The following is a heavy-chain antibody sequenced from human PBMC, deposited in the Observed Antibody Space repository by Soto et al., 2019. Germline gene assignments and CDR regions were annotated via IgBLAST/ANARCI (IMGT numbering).Heavy chain of an antibody. D-gene: IGHD3-3*01. J-gene: IGHJ4*02. CDR2: IKGDGITT. Sequence: EVQLVDSGGGLVQPGGSLRLSCAASGFTFSSYWIHWVRQAPGEGLVWVSRIKGDGITTNYADSVKGRFTISRDYAKNTVFLQMNSLRAEDTAVYYCARGAFGAYDLDYWGQGTLVTVS. V-gene: IGHV3-74*01. CDR1: GFTFSSYW. CDR3: ARGAFGAYDLDY.